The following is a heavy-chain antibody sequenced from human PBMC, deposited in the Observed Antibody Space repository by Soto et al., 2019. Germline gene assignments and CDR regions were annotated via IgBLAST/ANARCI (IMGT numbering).Heavy chain of an antibody. J-gene: IGHJ4*02. CDR2: IYYSGST. CDR1: GGSISSYY. CDR3: ARRYGYSFDY. Sequence: QVQLQESGPGLVKPSETLSLTCTVSGGSISSYYWSWIRQPPGKGLEWIGYIYYSGSTNYNPSLKSRGTISVDTSKNQFSLKLSSVTAADTAVYYCARRYGYSFDYWGQGTLVTVSS. V-gene: IGHV4-59*08. D-gene: IGHD1-1*01.